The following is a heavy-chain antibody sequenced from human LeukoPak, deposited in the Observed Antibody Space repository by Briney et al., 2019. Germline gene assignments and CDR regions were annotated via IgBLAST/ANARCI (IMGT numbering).Heavy chain of an antibody. CDR2: IRYDESNK. CDR1: GFTFSSYG. Sequence: GGSLRLSCAASGFTFSSYGMHWVRQAPGKGLEWVAFIRYDESNKYHTDSVKGRFTISRDNSNNTLYLQMNSLRAEDTAVYYCAKDILYRMDVWGKGTTVTVSS. D-gene: IGHD2-8*01. CDR3: AKDILYRMDV. V-gene: IGHV3-30*02. J-gene: IGHJ6*04.